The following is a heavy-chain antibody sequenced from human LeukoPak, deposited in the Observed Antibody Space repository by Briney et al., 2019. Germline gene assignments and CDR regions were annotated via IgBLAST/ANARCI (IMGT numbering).Heavy chain of an antibody. Sequence: SETVSLTCTVSGGSISSYDWSWIRQPAGKGLEWIGRIYTSASTNYNPSLKSRVAMSVDTSKNQFSLKLSSVTAADTAVYYCARDPRYCSSTSCYKGAYYFDYWGQGTLVTVSS. J-gene: IGHJ4*02. CDR3: ARDPRYCSSTSCYKGAYYFDY. CDR1: GGSISSYD. D-gene: IGHD2-2*02. V-gene: IGHV4-4*07. CDR2: IYTSAST.